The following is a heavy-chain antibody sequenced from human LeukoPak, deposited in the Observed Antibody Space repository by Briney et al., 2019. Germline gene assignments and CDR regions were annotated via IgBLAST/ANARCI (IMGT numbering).Heavy chain of an antibody. CDR3: AATPRSAFDY. J-gene: IGHJ4*02. CDR2: IYHSGTT. Sequence: SETLSLTCAVSGYSISSNYYWGWIRPPPGKGLEWIGAIYHSGTTYYNPSLKSRLTISVDTSKNQFSLKLSSVTAADTAVYYCAATPRSAFDYWGRGTLVTVSS. CDR1: GYSISSNYY. V-gene: IGHV4-38-2*01.